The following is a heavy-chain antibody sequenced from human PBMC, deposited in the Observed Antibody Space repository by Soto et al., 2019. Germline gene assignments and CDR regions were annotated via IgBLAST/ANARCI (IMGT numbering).Heavy chain of an antibody. CDR1: GYTFTSYD. J-gene: IGHJ3*02. D-gene: IGHD3-9*01. CDR3: ASAVYYDILTGYYAFDI. V-gene: IGHV1-8*01. CDR2: MNPNSGNT. Sequence: ALVKVSCKASGYTFTSYDINWVRQATGQGLEWMGWMNPNSGNTGYAQKFQGRVTMTRNTSISTAYMELSSLRSEDTAVYYCASAVYYDILTGYYAFDIWGQGTMVTVSS.